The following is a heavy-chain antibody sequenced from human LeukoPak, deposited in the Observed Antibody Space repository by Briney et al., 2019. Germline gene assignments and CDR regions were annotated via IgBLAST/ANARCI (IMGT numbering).Heavy chain of an antibody. CDR2: IYYSGST. CDR3: ASRDNSGYYFDY. CDR1: GGSISSSSYY. Sequence: PSETLSLTCTVSGGSISSSSYYWGWIRQPPGKGLEWIGSIYYSGSTYYNPSLKSRVTISVDTSKNQFSLKLSSVTAADTAVYYCASRDNSGYYFDYWGQGTLVTVSS. V-gene: IGHV4-39*07. D-gene: IGHD6-25*01. J-gene: IGHJ4*02.